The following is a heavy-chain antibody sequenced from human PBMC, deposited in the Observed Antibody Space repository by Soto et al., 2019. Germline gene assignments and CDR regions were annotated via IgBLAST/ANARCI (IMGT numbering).Heavy chain of an antibody. CDR2: VYYSGTT. V-gene: IGHV4-61*01. D-gene: IGHD6-13*01. J-gene: IGHJ5*01. CDR3: VSSSSWYDW. CDR1: GVSVGRCSYS. Sequence: PSLTCTVPGVSVGRCSYSWDWIRQPPGKRLEWIGYVYYSGTTNYNPSLKSRVTISVDTSKKQFSLKLSSVTAADTAVYYCVSSSSWYDWWGEGTLVTVSS.